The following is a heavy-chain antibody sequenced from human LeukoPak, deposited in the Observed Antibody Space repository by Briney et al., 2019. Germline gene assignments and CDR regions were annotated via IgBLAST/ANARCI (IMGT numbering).Heavy chain of an antibody. V-gene: IGHV4-34*01. CDR2: INHTGST. CDR3: ARGRGIAVAGLMKYYSDY. J-gene: IGHJ4*02. Sequence: SGTLSLTCAVYGGSFSGYYWSWIRQPPGKGLEWIGEINHTGSTNYNPSLKSRVTISVDTSKNQFSLKLSSVTAADTAVYYCARGRGIAVAGLMKYYSDYWGQGTLVTVSS. CDR1: GGSFSGYY. D-gene: IGHD6-19*01.